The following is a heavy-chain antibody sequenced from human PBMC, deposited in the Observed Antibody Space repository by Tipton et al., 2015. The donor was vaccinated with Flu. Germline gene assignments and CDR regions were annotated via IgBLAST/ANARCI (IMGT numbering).Heavy chain of an antibody. V-gene: IGHV4-59*01. CDR3: ARDLTGDYDFWSGHGGFDP. Sequence: TLSLTCTVSGGSIGSYYWNWIRQPPGKGLEWIGYIYYSGSTNYNPSLKSRVTISVDTSKNQFSLKLSSVTAADTAVYYCARDLTGDYDFWSGHGGFDPWGQGTLVTVSS. CDR1: GGSIGSYY. J-gene: IGHJ5*02. CDR2: IYYSGST. D-gene: IGHD3-3*01.